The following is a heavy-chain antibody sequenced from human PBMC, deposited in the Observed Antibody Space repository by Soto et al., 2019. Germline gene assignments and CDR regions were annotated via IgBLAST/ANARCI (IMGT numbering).Heavy chain of an antibody. V-gene: IGHV1-69*06. D-gene: IGHD2-2*01. CDR3: ARDRRYCSCTSCYGGHY. J-gene: IGHJ4*02. Sequence: SVKVSCKASGGTFSSYAISWVRQAPGQGLEWMGGIIPIFGTANYAQKFQGRVTITADKSTSTAYMELSSLRSEDTAVYYCARDRRYCSCTSCYGGHYWGQGTLVTVS. CDR1: GGTFSSYA. CDR2: IIPIFGTA.